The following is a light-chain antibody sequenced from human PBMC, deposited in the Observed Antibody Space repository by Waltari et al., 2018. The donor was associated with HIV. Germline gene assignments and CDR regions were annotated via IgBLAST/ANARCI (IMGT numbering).Light chain of an antibody. CDR1: QSLLHINGYNY. CDR2: LSS. CDR3: MQTLQVPHT. Sequence: DFVMTQSPLFLSVTHGETASIPYKSSQSLLHINGYNYLDWYVQKPGQSPQLLIYLSSNRASGVPDRFSGSGSGKDSTLKVSKREAEDVGVYYCMQTLQVPHTFGRGTKLEI. V-gene: IGKV2-28*01. J-gene: IGKJ2*01.